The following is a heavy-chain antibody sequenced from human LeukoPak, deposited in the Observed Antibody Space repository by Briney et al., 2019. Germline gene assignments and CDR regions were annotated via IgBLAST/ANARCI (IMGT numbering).Heavy chain of an antibody. J-gene: IGHJ5*02. D-gene: IGHD3-10*01. Sequence: SETLSLTCTVSGGSVSSGDYYWSWIRQPPGKGLESIGYIYYSGSTNYNPSLKSRVTISVDTSKNQFSLKLSSVTAADTAVYYCARNFMVRGPREGRNWFDPWGQGTLVTVSS. CDR3: ARNFMVRGPREGRNWFDP. V-gene: IGHV4-61*08. CDR1: GGSVSSGDYY. CDR2: IYYSGST.